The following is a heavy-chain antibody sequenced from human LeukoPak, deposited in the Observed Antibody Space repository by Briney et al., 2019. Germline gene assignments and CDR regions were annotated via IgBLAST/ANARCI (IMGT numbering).Heavy chain of an antibody. CDR3: ARRLIAAAGTTSGDY. CDR2: IYYSGST. V-gene: IGHV4-39*01. D-gene: IGHD6-13*01. Sequence: SETLSLTCTVSGGSISSSSYYWGWIRQPPGKGLEWIGSIYYSGSTYYNPSLKSRVTISVDTSKNQFSLKLSSVTAADTAVYYCARRLIAAAGTTSGDYWGQGTLVTVSS. CDR1: GGSISSSSYY. J-gene: IGHJ4*02.